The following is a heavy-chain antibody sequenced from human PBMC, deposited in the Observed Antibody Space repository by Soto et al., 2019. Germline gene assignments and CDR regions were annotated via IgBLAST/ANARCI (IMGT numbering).Heavy chain of an antibody. CDR1: GYTFSSYG. Sequence: ASVKVSFKASGYTFSSYGISLLLHAPVQVLELLGWISASTSKTKYAQKFQGRVTMTTDRSTSTVDMELRGLRSDDTAVYYCARVEAAMSGHWFDPWGQGTLVTVSS. CDR3: ARVEAAMSGHWFDP. V-gene: IGHV1-18*01. D-gene: IGHD2-2*01. CDR2: ISASTSKT. J-gene: IGHJ5*02.